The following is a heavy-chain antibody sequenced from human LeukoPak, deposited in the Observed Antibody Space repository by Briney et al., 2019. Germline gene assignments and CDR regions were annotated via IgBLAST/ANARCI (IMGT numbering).Heavy chain of an antibody. J-gene: IGHJ4*02. CDR3: TTEIAGDLLRVF. V-gene: IGHV3-15*07. CDR1: GFTFSNAW. CDR2: IKSKTDGGTR. Sequence: PGGSLRLSCAASGFTFSNAWMNWVRQAPGKGLEWVGRIKSKTDGGTRDHAAPVKGRFTISRDDSRNTLYLQMNSLKTEDTAVYYCTTEIAGDLLRVFWGQGTLVTVSS. D-gene: IGHD3-16*01.